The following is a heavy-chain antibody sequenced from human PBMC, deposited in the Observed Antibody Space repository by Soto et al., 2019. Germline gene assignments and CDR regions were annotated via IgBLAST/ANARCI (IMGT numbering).Heavy chain of an antibody. CDR3: ARESESYYYDSSGYSLLDY. D-gene: IGHD3-22*01. CDR1: GGTFSSYA. CDR2: IIPIFGTA. J-gene: IGHJ4*02. V-gene: IGHV1-69*13. Sequence: VASVKVSCKASGGTFSSYAISWVRQAPGQGLEWMGGIIPIFGTANYAQKFQGRVTITADESTSTAYMELSSLRSEDTAVYYCARESESYYYDSSGYSLLDYWGRGTLVTVSS.